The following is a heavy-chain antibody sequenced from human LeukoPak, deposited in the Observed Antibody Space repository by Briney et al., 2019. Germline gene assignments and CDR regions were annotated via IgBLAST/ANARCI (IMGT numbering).Heavy chain of an antibody. D-gene: IGHD2-2*01. CDR1: GGSISSGDYY. Sequence: SDTLSLTCTLSGGSISSGDYYWSWIRQPPGKGLEWIGYIYYSGSTYYNPSLKRRVTISVDTSKYQFSLKLSSVTAADTAVYYCARSNGKDQLPINYWGQGTLVTVSS. CDR3: ARSNGKDQLPINY. J-gene: IGHJ4*02. CDR2: IYYSGST. V-gene: IGHV4-30-4*02.